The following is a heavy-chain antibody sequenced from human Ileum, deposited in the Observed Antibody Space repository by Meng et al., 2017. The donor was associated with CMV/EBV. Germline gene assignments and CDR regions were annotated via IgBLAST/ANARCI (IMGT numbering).Heavy chain of an antibody. CDR2: ISLGNGQT. V-gene: IGHV1-18*04. CDR3: ARDVWGFDY. CDR1: GYTFTDHN. D-gene: IGHD7-27*01. Sequence: VYLLQSGGKVKKPGAPMKTSCKTSGYTFTDHNIGWVRQAPGQGLEWVGWISLGNGQTVYGHKVQGRVTVTTDTSTSTAYMELRSLRSDDTAMYYCARDVWGFDYWGQGTLVTVSS. J-gene: IGHJ4*02.